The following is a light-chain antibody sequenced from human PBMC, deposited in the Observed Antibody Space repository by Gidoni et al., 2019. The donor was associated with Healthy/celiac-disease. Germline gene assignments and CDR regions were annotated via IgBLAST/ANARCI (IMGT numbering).Light chain of an antibody. V-gene: IGKV1-39*01. Sequence: DNQMTQSPSSLSASVGDRVTITCRARQSISSYLNWYQQKPGKAPKLLIYAASSLQSGVPSRFSGSGSGTDFTLTISSLQPEDFATYYCQQSYSTPWTFGQGTKVEIK. CDR2: AAS. CDR1: QSISSY. CDR3: QQSYSTPWT. J-gene: IGKJ1*01.